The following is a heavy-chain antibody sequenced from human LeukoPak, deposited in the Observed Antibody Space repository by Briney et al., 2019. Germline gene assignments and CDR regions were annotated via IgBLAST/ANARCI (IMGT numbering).Heavy chain of an antibody. V-gene: IGHV3-33*01. D-gene: IGHD1-26*01. CDR3: ARDGWELPEYYFDY. CDR1: GFTFSCYG. CDR2: IWYDGSNK. Sequence: GGSLRLSCAASGFTFSCYGMHWVRQAPGKGLEWVAVIWYDGSNKYYADSVKGRFTISRDNSKNTLYLQMNSLRAEDTAVYYCARDGWELPEYYFDYWGQGTLVTVSS. J-gene: IGHJ4*02.